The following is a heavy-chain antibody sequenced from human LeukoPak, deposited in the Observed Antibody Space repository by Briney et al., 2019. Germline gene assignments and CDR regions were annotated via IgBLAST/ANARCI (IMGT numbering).Heavy chain of an antibody. V-gene: IGHV4-59*12. J-gene: IGHJ4*02. CDR2: IHSSGST. CDR3: ARAASWYMNYFDY. Sequence: SETLSLTCTVSGGSISGSYWSWIRQPPGKGLEWVGYIHSSGSTNYNPSLKSRVTVSVDTSKNQFSLRLSSVTAADTAVYYCARAASWYMNYFDYWGQGALVTVSS. D-gene: IGHD6-13*01. CDR1: GGSISGSY.